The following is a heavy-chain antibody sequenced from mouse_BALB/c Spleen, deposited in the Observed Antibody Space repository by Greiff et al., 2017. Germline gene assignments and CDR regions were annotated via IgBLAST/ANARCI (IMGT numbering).Heavy chain of an antibody. J-gene: IGHJ4*01. Sequence: EVKVVESGGGLVKPGGSLKLSCAASGFAFSSYDMSWVRQTPEKRLEWVAYISSGSSTIYYADTVKGRFTISRDNPKNTLFLQMTSLRSEDTAMYYCARRLDYYGSSYGAMDYWGQGTSVTVSS. V-gene: IGHV5-12-1*01. D-gene: IGHD1-1*01. CDR2: ISSGSSTI. CDR1: GFAFSSYD. CDR3: ARRLDYYGSSYGAMDY.